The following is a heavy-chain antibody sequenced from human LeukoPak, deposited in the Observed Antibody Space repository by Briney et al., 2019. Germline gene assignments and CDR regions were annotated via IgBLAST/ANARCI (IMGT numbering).Heavy chain of an antibody. CDR2: ISVSGENT. Sequence: GESLKISCAASGFTFSSYAMTWVRQAPGKGLQWVSTISVSGENTYYADSVKGRFTISRDISKSTLYLQMNSLRDEDTALYYCAKYGSGTYYNGLHWGQGTLVTVSS. CDR3: AKYGSGTYYNGLH. D-gene: IGHD3-10*01. CDR1: GFTFSSYA. V-gene: IGHV3-23*01. J-gene: IGHJ4*02.